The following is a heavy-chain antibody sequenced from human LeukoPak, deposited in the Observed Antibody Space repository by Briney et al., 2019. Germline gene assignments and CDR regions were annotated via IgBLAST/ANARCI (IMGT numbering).Heavy chain of an antibody. CDR2: ISYSGANS. Sequence: GGSLRLSCAASGFTFSGSAMSWVRQAPGEGLEWVSLISYSGANSYYTDSVRGRFTISRDNSKDTLFLQMNSLRAEDTAIYYCARAVSSYLGTDYFDYWGQGTLVTVSS. J-gene: IGHJ4*02. CDR3: ARAVSSYLGTDYFDY. CDR1: GFTFSGSA. D-gene: IGHD6-13*01. V-gene: IGHV3-23*01.